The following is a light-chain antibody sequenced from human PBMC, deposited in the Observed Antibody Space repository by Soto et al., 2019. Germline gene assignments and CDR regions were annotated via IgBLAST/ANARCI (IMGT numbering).Light chain of an antibody. V-gene: IGLV2-14*01. CDR1: SSDVGGYND. J-gene: IGLJ2*01. Sequence: QSALTQPASVSGSPGQSITISCTGTSSDVGGYNDVSWYQQHPGKAPKLMIYDVSNRPSGVSNRFSGSKSGNTASLTISGLQAEDEADYYCSSHTSSSTPVVFGGGTKVTVL. CDR2: DVS. CDR3: SSHTSSSTPVV.